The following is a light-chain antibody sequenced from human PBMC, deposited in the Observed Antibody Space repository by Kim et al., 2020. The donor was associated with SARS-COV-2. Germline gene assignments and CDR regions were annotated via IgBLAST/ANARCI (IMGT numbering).Light chain of an antibody. CDR2: KAS. V-gene: IGKV1-5*03. J-gene: IGKJ1*01. CDR3: QQYDTYST. Sequence: DIQVTQSPSTLSASVGDRVTITCRTSESISSRLAWYQQKAGTVPKLLIYKASTLQSGVPSRFSGSGSETEFTLTITSLQPDDFATYYCQQYDTYSTFGPGTKVDIK. CDR1: ESISSR.